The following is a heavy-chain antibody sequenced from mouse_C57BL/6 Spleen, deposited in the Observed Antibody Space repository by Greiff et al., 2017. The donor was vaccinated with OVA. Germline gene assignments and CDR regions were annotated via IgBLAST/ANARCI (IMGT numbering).Heavy chain of an antibody. Sequence: EVQLQQSGPELVKPGASVKISCKASGYTFTDYYMNWVKQSHGKSLEWIGDINPNNGGTSYNQKFKGKATLTVDKSSSTAYMELRSLTSEDSAVYYCARGVTTSDYYAMDYWGQGTSVTVSS. J-gene: IGHJ4*01. V-gene: IGHV1-26*01. CDR2: INPNNGGT. CDR3: ARGVTTSDYYAMDY. D-gene: IGHD2-2*01. CDR1: GYTFTDYY.